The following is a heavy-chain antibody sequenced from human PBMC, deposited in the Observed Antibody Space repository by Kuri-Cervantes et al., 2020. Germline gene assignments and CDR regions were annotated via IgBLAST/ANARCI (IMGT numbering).Heavy chain of an antibody. CDR3: AREGTDYAETDAFDI. V-gene: IGHV1-3*01. J-gene: IGHJ3*02. CDR2: INAGNGNT. D-gene: IGHD4-17*01. Sequence: ASVKVSCKASGYTFTSYAMHWVRQAPGQRLEWMGWINAGNGNTKYSQKFQERVTITRDMSTSTAYMELSSLRSEDTAVYYCAREGTDYAETDAFDIWGQGTMVTVSS. CDR1: GYTFTSYA.